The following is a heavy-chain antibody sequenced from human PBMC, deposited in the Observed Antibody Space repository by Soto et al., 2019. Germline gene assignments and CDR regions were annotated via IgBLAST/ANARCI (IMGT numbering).Heavy chain of an antibody. J-gene: IGHJ6*02. CDR1: GFTFSSYG. Sequence: QERLVESGGGVVQPGRSLRLSCAASGFTFSSYGMHWVRQTPGKGLEWVAVLGFDGGGRYYADSVKGRFTISRDNSKNRLDLQMDSLRVEDTALYYCARELVGPDYAMDVWGQGTMVTVS. CDR3: ARELVGPDYAMDV. D-gene: IGHD1-26*01. CDR2: LGFDGGGR. V-gene: IGHV3-33*01.